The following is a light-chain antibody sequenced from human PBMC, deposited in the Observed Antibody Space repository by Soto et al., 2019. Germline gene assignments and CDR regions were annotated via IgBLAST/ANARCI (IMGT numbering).Light chain of an antibody. V-gene: IGKV3-15*01. CDR2: GAS. CDR3: QQYKNWPPNT. J-gene: IGKJ2*01. Sequence: EIVMTQSPATLSVSPGERATLSCRASQSVSSNLAWYQQKPGQAPRLLIYGASTRATGIPARLSGSGSGTEFTLTISSLQSEDFAVYFCQQYKNWPPNTFGQGTKLEIK. CDR1: QSVSSN.